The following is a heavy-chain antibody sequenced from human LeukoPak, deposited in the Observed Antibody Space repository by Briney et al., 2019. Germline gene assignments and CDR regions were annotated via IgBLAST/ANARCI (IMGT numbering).Heavy chain of an antibody. D-gene: IGHD3-16*02. J-gene: IGHJ4*02. CDR3: ARGGGGYDYFWGNYRPTY. CDR1: GFTFSSYT. V-gene: IGHV3-21*01. Sequence: GGSLRLSCAASGFTFSSYTMNWVRQAPGKGLEWVSSISSGSSYIYFADSVKGRFTISRDNAKNSLYLQMNSLRAEDTAVYYCARGGGGYDYFWGNYRPTYWGQGTLVTVSS. CDR2: ISSGSSYI.